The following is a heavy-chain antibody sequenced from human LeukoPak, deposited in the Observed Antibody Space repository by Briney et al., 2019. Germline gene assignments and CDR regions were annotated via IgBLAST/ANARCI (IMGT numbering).Heavy chain of an antibody. V-gene: IGHV4-4*07. CDR1: GRSIRSYY. CDR3: ARVDTTGYYYYYGMDV. J-gene: IGHJ6*02. CDR2: IYTSGST. D-gene: IGHD2/OR15-2a*01. Sequence: PSETLSLPCTVSGRSIRSYYWSWIRHPAGKVLEWIGHIYTSGSTNYNPPLKSRVTTSVDTSKNQFSLKLSSVTAADTAVYYCARVDTTGYYYYYGMDVWGRGTTVTVSS.